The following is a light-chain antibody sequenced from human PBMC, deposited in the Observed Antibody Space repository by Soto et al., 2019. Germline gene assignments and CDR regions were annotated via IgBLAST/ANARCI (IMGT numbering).Light chain of an antibody. J-gene: IGKJ2*01. V-gene: IGKV1-27*01. Sequence: DIQMTQSPSSLSASVGDRVTITCRASQGISNYLAWYQQKPGKVPKLLIYAASTLQSGVPSRFSGSGSGTDFSLTISSLQAVDVGTYYCQKYNSAPYTFGQGTKLEIK. CDR3: QKYNSAPYT. CDR2: AAS. CDR1: QGISNY.